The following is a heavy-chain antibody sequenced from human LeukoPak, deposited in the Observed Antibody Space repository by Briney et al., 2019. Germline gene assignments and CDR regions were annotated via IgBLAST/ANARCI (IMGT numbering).Heavy chain of an antibody. CDR3: ARDRRYGDYPSYWYFDL. D-gene: IGHD4-17*01. CDR2: IYYSGST. Sequence: SETLSLTCTVSGGSISSYYWSWIRQPPRKGLEWIGYIYYSGSTNYNPSLKSRVTISVDTSNNQFSLKLSSVTAADTAVYYCARDRRYGDYPSYWYFDLWGRGTLVTVSS. J-gene: IGHJ2*01. CDR1: GGSISSYY. V-gene: IGHV4-59*01.